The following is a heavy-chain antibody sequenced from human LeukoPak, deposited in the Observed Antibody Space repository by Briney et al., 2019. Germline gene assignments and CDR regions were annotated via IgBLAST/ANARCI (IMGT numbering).Heavy chain of an antibody. CDR2: INSDGSST. D-gene: IGHD5-24*01. Sequence: PGGSLRLSCAASGFTFSSYWMHWVRQAPGKGLVGVSRINSDGSSTSYADSVKGRFTISRDNAKNTLYLQMNSLRAEDTAVYYCARVGRYGYNSEIDYWGQGTLVTVSS. CDR3: ARVGRYGYNSEIDY. J-gene: IGHJ4*02. V-gene: IGHV3-74*01. CDR1: GFTFSSYW.